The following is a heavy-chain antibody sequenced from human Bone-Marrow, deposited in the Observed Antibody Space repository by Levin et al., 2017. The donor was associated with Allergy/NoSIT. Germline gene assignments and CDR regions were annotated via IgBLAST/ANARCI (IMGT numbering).Heavy chain of an antibody. CDR3: ARGRGAFSNYYLDY. CDR2: LSSDGIST. J-gene: IGHJ4*02. D-gene: IGHD2/OR15-2a*01. Sequence: GESLKISCVASGFTLSNHGMQWVRQAPGKGLEWLAVLSSDGISTYYIDSVKGRFTISRDTSKNTLHLQMNSLRVEDTAVYYCARGRGAFSNYYLDYWGQGTQVIVSS. CDR1: GFTLSNHG. V-gene: IGHV3-30*12.